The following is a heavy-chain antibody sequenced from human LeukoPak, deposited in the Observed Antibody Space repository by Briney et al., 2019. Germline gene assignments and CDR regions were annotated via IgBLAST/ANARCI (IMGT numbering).Heavy chain of an antibody. V-gene: IGHV3-21*01. J-gene: IGHJ4*02. Sequence: GGSLRLSCAASGFTFSSYNMDWVRQAPGKGLEWVSSISSSSGYIYYADSAKGRFTISRDNAKNSLYLQMNSLRAEDTAVYHCATVRGGNTRDFDYWGQGTLVTVSS. CDR1: GFTFSSYN. CDR2: ISSSSGYI. CDR3: ATVRGGNTRDFDY. D-gene: IGHD3-10*01.